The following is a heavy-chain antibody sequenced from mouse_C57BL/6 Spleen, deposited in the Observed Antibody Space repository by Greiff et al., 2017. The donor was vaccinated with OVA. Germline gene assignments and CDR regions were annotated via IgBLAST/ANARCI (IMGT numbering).Heavy chain of an antibody. CDR3: ARHPLITTVVADAMDY. J-gene: IGHJ4*01. V-gene: IGHV5-6*02. Sequence: EVKLVESGGDLVKPGGSLKLSCAASGFTFSSYGMSWVRQTPDKRLEWVATISSGGSYTYYPDSVKGRFTISRDNAKNTLYLQMSSLKSEDTAMYYCARHPLITTVVADAMDYWGQGTSVTVSS. CDR2: ISSGGSYT. CDR1: GFTFSSYG. D-gene: IGHD1-1*01.